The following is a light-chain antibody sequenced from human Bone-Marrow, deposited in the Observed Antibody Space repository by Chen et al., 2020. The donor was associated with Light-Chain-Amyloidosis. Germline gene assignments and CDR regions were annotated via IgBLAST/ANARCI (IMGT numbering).Light chain of an antibody. V-gene: IGLV3-25*03. CDR2: RDT. CDR3: QSADSSDTYEVI. J-gene: IGLJ2*01. CDR1: DLPTKY. Sequence: SYELTQPPSVSVSPGQTARITCSGDDLPTKYAYWYQQKPGQAPGMVIHRDTERPSGISERFSGSSAGTTATLTIRGVQAEDAADYHCQSADSSDTYEVIFGGGTKLTVL.